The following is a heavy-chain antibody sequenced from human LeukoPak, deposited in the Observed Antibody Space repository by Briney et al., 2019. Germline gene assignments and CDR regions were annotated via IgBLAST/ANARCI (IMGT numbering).Heavy chain of an antibody. Sequence: PSETLSLTCTVSGGSISSSSYYWGWIRQPPGKGLEWIGSIYYSGSTYYNPSLKSRVTVSVDTSKNQFSLKLSSVTAADTAVYYCARLCTLYYYDSSGYYYDAFDIWGQGTMVTVSS. CDR2: IYYSGST. CDR1: GGSISSSSYY. CDR3: ARLCTLYYYDSSGYYYDAFDI. V-gene: IGHV4-39*01. J-gene: IGHJ3*02. D-gene: IGHD3-22*01.